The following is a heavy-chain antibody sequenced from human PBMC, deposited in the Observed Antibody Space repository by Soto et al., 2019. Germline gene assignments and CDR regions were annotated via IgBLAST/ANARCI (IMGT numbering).Heavy chain of an antibody. V-gene: IGHV1-3*05. D-gene: IGHD3-22*01. CDR3: ARGSGYYYWDDY. J-gene: IGHJ4*02. CDR1: GYTFTSYA. Sequence: QVQLVQSGAEEKKPGASVKVSFKASGYTFTSYAMHWVRHAPGQRLEWMGWINAGNGNTKYSQKFQGRVTITRDTSASTAYMELSSLRSEDTAVYYCARGSGYYYWDDYWGQGTLVTVSS. CDR2: INAGNGNT.